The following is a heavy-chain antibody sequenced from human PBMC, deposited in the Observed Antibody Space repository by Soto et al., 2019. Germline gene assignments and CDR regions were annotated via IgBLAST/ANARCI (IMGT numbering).Heavy chain of an antibody. J-gene: IGHJ5*02. D-gene: IGHD1-26*01. V-gene: IGHV4-39*01. Sequence: QLQLQESGPGLVKPSETLSLTCTVSGGSISSSTYYWGWVRQPPGKGLESIGSVYYTGSTYYNPSLKSRVTVSIDTSKNQFSLELRSVTAADTALYYCAASRGRGSWFDPWGQGTLVTVSS. CDR2: VYYTGST. CDR1: GGSISSSTYY. CDR3: AASRGRGSWFDP.